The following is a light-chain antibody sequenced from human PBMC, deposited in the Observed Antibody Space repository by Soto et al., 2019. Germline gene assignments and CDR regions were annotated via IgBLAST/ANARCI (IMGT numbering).Light chain of an antibody. Sequence: QSALTQPRSVSVSPGQSVTISCTGTSSDVGGYNYVSWYQQHPGKAPKLMIYDVSKRPSGVPDRFSGSKSGNTASLTISGLQAEGEADYYCCSYAGSYSYVFGTGTKV. CDR2: DVS. J-gene: IGLJ1*01. CDR1: SSDVGGYNY. CDR3: CSYAGSYSYV. V-gene: IGLV2-11*01.